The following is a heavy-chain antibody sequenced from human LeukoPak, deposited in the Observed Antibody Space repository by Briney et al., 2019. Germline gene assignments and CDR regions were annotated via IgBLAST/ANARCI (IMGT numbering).Heavy chain of an antibody. CDR2: IYYSGST. V-gene: IGHV4-39*07. CDR1: GGSISSSSYY. D-gene: IGHD3-9*01. J-gene: IGHJ4*02. CDR3: ASSSLTGSPYYFDY. Sequence: PSETLSLTCTVSGGSISSSSYYWGWIRQPPGKGLEWIGSIYYSGSTNYNPSLKSRVTISVDTSKNQFSLKLSSVTAADTAVYYCASSSLTGSPYYFDYWGQGTLVTVSS.